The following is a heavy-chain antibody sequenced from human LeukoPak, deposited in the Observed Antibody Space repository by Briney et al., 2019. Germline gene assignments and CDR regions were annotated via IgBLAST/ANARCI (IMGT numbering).Heavy chain of an antibody. V-gene: IGHV1-69*01. CDR1: GGTFSSYA. D-gene: IGHD3-10*01. Sequence: SVKVSCRASGGTFSSYAISWVRQAPGQGLEWMGGIIPIFGTANYAQKFQGRVTITADESTSTAYMELSSLRSEDTAVYYCARDSPVLLWFGESPDALDIWGQGTMVTVSS. J-gene: IGHJ3*02. CDR2: IIPIFGTA. CDR3: ARDSPVLLWFGESPDALDI.